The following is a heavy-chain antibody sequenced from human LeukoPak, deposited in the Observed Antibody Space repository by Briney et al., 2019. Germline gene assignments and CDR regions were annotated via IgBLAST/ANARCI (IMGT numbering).Heavy chain of an antibody. CDR1: GFTLSSYA. J-gene: IGHJ4*02. V-gene: IGHV3-23*01. CDR2: ISVSGNT. D-gene: IGHD3-10*01. CDR3: ARDSGGLNYYGSGSSNYFDY. Sequence: GGSLRLSCAASGFTLSSYAMSWVRQGPGKGLEWVSAISVSGNTYHADSVKGRFTISRDSSKNSLYLQMNSLRAEDTAVYYCARDSGGLNYYGSGSSNYFDYWGQGTLVTVSS.